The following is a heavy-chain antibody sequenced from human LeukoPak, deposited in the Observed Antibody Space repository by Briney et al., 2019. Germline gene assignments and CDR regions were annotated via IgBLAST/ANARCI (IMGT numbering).Heavy chain of an antibody. CDR3: AWPPQLIAAAGTYNYFDT. Sequence: ASVKVSCEASGYTFTDYYLHWVRQAPGQGLEWMGWINPNSGGTNYAQKFRGRVTMTRDTSISTAYMGLTSLRSDDAAVYYCAWPPQLIAAAGTYNYFDTWGQGTLVTVSS. J-gene: IGHJ5*02. CDR1: GYTFTDYY. V-gene: IGHV1-2*02. CDR2: INPNSGGT. D-gene: IGHD6-13*01.